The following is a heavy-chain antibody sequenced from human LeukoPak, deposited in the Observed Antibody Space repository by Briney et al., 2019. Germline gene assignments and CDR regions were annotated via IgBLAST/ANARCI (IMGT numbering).Heavy chain of an antibody. CDR1: GFTFSSYW. D-gene: IGHD2-15*01. CDR2: IKQDGSEK. Sequence: GGSLRLSCAASGFTFSSYWMSWVRQAPGKVLEWVANIKQDGSEKYYVDSVKGRFTISRDNAKNSLYLQMNSLRAEDTAVYYCARGIVVVVAANFVHCWFDPWGQGTLVTVSS. CDR3: ARGIVVVVAANFVHCWFDP. V-gene: IGHV3-7*01. J-gene: IGHJ5*02.